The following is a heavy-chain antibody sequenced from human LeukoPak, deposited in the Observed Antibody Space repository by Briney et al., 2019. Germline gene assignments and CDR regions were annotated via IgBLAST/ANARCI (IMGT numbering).Heavy chain of an antibody. D-gene: IGHD3-9*01. CDR3: ARDDILTGQRLGY. Sequence: GGSLRLSCAASGFTFSSYSMNWVRQAPGKGLEWVSSISSSSSYIYYADSVKGRFTISRDNAKNSLYLQMNSLRAEDTAVYYCARDDILTGQRLGYWGQGTLVTVSS. CDR1: GFTFSSYS. V-gene: IGHV3-21*04. J-gene: IGHJ4*02. CDR2: ISSSSSYI.